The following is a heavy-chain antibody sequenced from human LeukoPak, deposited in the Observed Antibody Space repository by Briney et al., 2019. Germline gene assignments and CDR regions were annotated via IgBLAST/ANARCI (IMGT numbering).Heavy chain of an antibody. V-gene: IGHV3-48*03. CDR2: ISSSGSTI. Sequence: PGGSLRLSCAASQFTVSSYEMNWVRQAPGKGLEWVSYISSSGSTIYYADSVKGRFTISRDNAKNSLYLQMNSLRAEDTAVYYCARDQTLYYDSSGYYYRYYGMDVWGQGTTVTVSS. CDR1: QFTVSSYE. CDR3: ARDQTLYYDSSGYYYRYYGMDV. D-gene: IGHD3-22*01. J-gene: IGHJ6*02.